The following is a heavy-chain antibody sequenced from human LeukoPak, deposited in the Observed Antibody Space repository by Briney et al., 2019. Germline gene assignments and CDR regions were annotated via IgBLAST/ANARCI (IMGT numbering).Heavy chain of an antibody. CDR1: GGSISSSNW. CDR3: ARDYGYCSGGSCYSS. J-gene: IGHJ5*02. V-gene: IGHV4-4*02. CDR2: IYHSGST. D-gene: IGHD2-15*01. Sequence: SETLSLTCAVSGGSISSSNWWSWVRQPPGKGLEWIGEIYHSGSTNYNPSLKSRVTMSVDKSKNQFSLKLSSVTAADTAVYYCARDYGYCSGGSCYSSWGQGTLVTVSS.